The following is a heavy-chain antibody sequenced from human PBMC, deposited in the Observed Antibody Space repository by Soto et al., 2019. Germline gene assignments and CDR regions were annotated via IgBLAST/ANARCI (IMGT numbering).Heavy chain of an antibody. CDR3: ARVIGGYDYYYYYGMDV. V-gene: IGHV4-59*01. CDR2: IYYRGST. Sequence: SLTCTVSGGSISSYYWSWIRQPPGKGLEWIGYIYYRGSTNYNPSLKSRVTISVATSKNQFSLKLSSVTAADTAVYYCARVIGGYDYYYYYGMDVWGQGTTVTVSS. CDR1: GGSISSYY. D-gene: IGHD5-12*01. J-gene: IGHJ6*02.